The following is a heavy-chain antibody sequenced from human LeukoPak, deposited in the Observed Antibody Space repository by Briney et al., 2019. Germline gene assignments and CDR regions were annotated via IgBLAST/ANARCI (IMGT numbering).Heavy chain of an antibody. CDR3: ARAFPGGGYGGRGYYYYMDV. Sequence: SETLSPTCTVSGGSISSYYWSWIRQPPGKGLEWIGYIYYSGSTNYNPFLKGRVTISVDTSKNQFSLKLSSVTAADTAVYYCARAFPGGGYGGRGYYYYMDVWGKGTTVTVSS. CDR2: IYYSGST. V-gene: IGHV4-59*08. CDR1: GGSISSYY. D-gene: IGHD4-23*01. J-gene: IGHJ6*03.